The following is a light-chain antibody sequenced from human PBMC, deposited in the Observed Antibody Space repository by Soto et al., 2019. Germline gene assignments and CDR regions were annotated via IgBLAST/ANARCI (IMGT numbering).Light chain of an antibody. CDR3: QHYYTSYTT. CDR2: GAS. J-gene: IGKJ1*01. Sequence: EVVLTQSPGTLSLSPGERATLSCGASQSVTGNYLAWYQQKPGQAPRLLIFGASTRATGIPDRFSGSGSGTDFTLTISRLGPEDFAVYYCQHYYTSYTTFGQGTKVDIK. V-gene: IGKV3-20*01. CDR1: QSVTGNY.